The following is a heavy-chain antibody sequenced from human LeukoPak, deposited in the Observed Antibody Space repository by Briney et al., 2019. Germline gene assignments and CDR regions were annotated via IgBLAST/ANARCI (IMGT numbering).Heavy chain of an antibody. V-gene: IGHV3-30*03. CDR2: ISYDGSNK. Sequence: PGGSLRLSCAASGFTFSSYGMHWVRQAPGKGLEWVAVISYDGSNKYYADSVKGRFTISRDNSKNTLYLQMNSLRSDDTAVYYCARGPGGKYSSGWYTLHYFDYWGQGTLVTVSS. D-gene: IGHD6-19*01. CDR3: ARGPGGKYSSGWYTLHYFDY. CDR1: GFTFSSYG. J-gene: IGHJ4*02.